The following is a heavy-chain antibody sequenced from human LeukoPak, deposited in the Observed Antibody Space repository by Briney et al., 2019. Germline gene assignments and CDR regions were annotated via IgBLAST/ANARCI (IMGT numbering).Heavy chain of an antibody. CDR1: GYTFTTYD. Sequence: GASVKVSCKASGYTFTTYDSNRVRQATGQGPEWMGWMNPNSGNTGYAQKFQGRVTMTRNTSISTAYMELSSLRSEDTAVYYCARVSSSWYSGFDPWGQGTLVTVSS. J-gene: IGHJ5*02. D-gene: IGHD6-13*01. V-gene: IGHV1-8*01. CDR2: MNPNSGNT. CDR3: ARVSSSWYSGFDP.